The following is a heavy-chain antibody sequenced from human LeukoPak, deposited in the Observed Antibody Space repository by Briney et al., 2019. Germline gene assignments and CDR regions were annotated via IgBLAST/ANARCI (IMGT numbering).Heavy chain of an antibody. Sequence: PGGSLRLSCAASGFTFSSYAMSWVRQAPGKGLEWVADISGSGGSTYYADSVKGRFTISRDNSKNTLYLQINSLRAEDTAVYYCAKAAAGWELLNNWFDPWGQGTLVTVSA. CDR2: ISGSGGST. V-gene: IGHV3-23*01. CDR1: GFTFSSYA. J-gene: IGHJ5*02. D-gene: IGHD1-26*01. CDR3: AKAAAGWELLNNWFDP.